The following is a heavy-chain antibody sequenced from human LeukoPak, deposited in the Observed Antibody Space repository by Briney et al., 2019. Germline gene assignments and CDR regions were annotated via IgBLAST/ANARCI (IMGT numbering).Heavy chain of an antibody. CDR1: GGSFSGHY. D-gene: IGHD3-16*02. CDR3: ARQAITFGGVIVISAFDI. Sequence: SETLSLTCAVSGGSFSGHYWNWIRQPPGKGLEWIGEINHGGSTNYNPSLKSRVTISVDTSQNQFSLRLSSVTAADTAVYYCARQAITFGGVIVISAFDIWGQGTMVTVSS. CDR2: INHGGST. J-gene: IGHJ3*02. V-gene: IGHV4-34*01.